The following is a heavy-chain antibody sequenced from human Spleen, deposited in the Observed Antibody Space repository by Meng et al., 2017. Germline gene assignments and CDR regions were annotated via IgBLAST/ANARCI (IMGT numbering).Heavy chain of an antibody. V-gene: IGHV6-1*01. CDR1: GDSVSSNSSG. J-gene: IGHJ4*02. CDR2: TYYRSKWYN. Sequence: VPLPQSGPGLVKPSQTPSLPCAISGDSVSSNSSGWNWIRQSPSRGLEWLGRTYYRSKWYNDYAVSVKSRITINPDTSKNQFSLQLNSVTPEDTAVYYCARDPVYLGAIVYWGQETLVTASS. D-gene: IGHD1-26*01. CDR3: ARDPVYLGAIVY.